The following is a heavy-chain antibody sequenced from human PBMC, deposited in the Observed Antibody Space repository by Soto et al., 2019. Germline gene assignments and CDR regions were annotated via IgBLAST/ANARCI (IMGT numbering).Heavy chain of an antibody. D-gene: IGHD5-12*01. CDR2: IYYSGST. Sequence: SETLSLTCTVSGGSISSGDYYWSWIRQPPGKGLEWIGYIYYSGSTYYNPSLKSRVTISVDTSKNQFSLKLSSVTAADTAVYYCARDYEAYYYGMDVWGQGTTVTVSS. V-gene: IGHV4-30-4*01. CDR1: GGSISSGDYY. J-gene: IGHJ6*02. CDR3: ARDYEAYYYGMDV.